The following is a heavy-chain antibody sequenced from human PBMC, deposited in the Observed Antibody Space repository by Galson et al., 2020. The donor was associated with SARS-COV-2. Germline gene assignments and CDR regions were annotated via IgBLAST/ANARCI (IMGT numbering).Heavy chain of an antibody. Sequence: SVTVPYQPSRFTFTSSAVQCLRQARPQRIEWLGWIFVCRGNTNYAQQFQERVTITRDMSTSTAYMELSSLRSEDTAVYYCAAPQCSGGSCSDAFDIWGQGTMVTVSS. CDR2: IFVCRGNT. V-gene: IGHV1-58*01. D-gene: IGHD2-15*01. CDR1: RFTFTSSA. CDR3: AAPQCSGGSCSDAFDI. J-gene: IGHJ3*02.